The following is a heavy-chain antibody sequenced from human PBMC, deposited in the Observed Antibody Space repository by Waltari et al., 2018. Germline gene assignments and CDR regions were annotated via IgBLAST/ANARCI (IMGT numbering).Heavy chain of an antibody. D-gene: IGHD6-6*01. Sequence: EVQLVESGGGFVQPGGSLKLSCAASGFTFSGSAMHWVRQASGKGLEWVGRIRSNANSYATSYAVSVKGRFTISRDNSKNTAYLQMNSLKTEDTAVYYCTRPAAQTIAALLSWGQGTLVTVSS. CDR3: TRPAAQTIAALLS. CDR2: IRSNANSYAT. J-gene: IGHJ5*02. CDR1: GFTFSGSA. V-gene: IGHV3-73*01.